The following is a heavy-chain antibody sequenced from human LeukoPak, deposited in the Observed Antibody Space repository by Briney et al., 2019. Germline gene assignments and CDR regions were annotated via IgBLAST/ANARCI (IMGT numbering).Heavy chain of an antibody. CDR2: IYGSGST. V-gene: IGHV4-59*01. D-gene: IGHD1-1*01. Sequence: SETLSLTCTVSGGSISSYYWSWIRQPPGKGLEWIGHIYGSGSTNYNPSLKSRVTLSVDTSKNQFSLKLSSVTAADTAVYYCAREGTSGTHLDWFDPWGQGTLVTVSS. CDR1: GGSISSYY. CDR3: AREGTSGTHLDWFDP. J-gene: IGHJ5*02.